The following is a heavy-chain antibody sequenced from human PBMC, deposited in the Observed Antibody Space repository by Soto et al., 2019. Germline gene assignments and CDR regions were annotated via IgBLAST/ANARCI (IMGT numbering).Heavy chain of an antibody. CDR1: GGTFSSYA. V-gene: IGHV1-69*13. J-gene: IGHJ6*02. CDR3: ARHSEFSEYPDYYYGMDV. CDR2: IIPIFGTA. D-gene: IGHD2-15*01. Sequence: SVKVSCKASGGTFSSYAISWVRQAPGQGLEWMGGIIPIFGTANYAQKLQGRVTITADESTSTAYMELSSLRSEDTAVYYCARHSEFSEYPDYYYGMDVWGQGTTVTVS.